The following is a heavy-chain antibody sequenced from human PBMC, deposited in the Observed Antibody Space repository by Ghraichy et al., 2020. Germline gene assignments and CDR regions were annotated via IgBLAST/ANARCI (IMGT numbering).Heavy chain of an antibody. D-gene: IGHD3-22*01. CDR2: IYPGDSDS. J-gene: IGHJ4*02. CDR1: GYSFTNYW. CDR3: VRRGPHYDDGSGYFAADY. Sequence: GESLNTSCQAFGYSFTNYWIGWVRQMPGKGLEWMGLIYPGDSDSRYSPSFQGQVTISADKSDSTTYLQWRSLKASDTASYYCVRRGPHYDDGSGYFAADYWGQGTLVTVSS. V-gene: IGHV5-51*01.